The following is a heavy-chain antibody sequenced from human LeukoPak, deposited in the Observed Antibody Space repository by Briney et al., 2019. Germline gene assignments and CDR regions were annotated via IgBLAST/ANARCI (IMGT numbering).Heavy chain of an antibody. V-gene: IGHV4-61*08. D-gene: IGHD2-2*02. J-gene: IGHJ3*02. CDR2: IYYSGST. CDR1: GGSISSGDYY. CDR3: ARVHCSSTSCYSAFDI. Sequence: SETLSLTCTVSGGSISSGDYYWSWIRQPPGKGLEWIGYIYYSGSTNYNPSLKSRVTISVDTSKNQFSLKLSSVAAADTAVYYCARVHCSSTSCYSAFDIWGQGTMVTVSS.